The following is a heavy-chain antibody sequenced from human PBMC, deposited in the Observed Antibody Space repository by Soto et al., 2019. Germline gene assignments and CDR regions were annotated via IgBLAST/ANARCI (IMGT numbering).Heavy chain of an antibody. D-gene: IGHD1-26*01. CDR1: GGTFSSYA. CDR2: INPSGGST. Sequence: AASVKVSCKASGGTFSSYAISWVRQAPGQGLEWMGIINPSGGSTSYAQKFQGRVTMTRDTSTSTVYMELSSLRSEDTAVYYCARDPQLVGATTAGLDYWGQGTLVTVSS. V-gene: IGHV1-46*01. CDR3: ARDPQLVGATTAGLDY. J-gene: IGHJ4*02.